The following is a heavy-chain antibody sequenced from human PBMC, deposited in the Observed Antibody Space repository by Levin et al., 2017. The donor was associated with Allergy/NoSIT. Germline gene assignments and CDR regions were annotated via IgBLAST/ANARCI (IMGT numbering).Heavy chain of an antibody. CDR3: ARGRGLIGVVAATSRGPFDY. D-gene: IGHD2-15*01. J-gene: IGHJ4*02. V-gene: IGHV3-48*03. CDR1: GFTFSSYE. Sequence: GGSLRLSCAASGFTFSSYEMNWVRQAPGKGLEWVSYISSSGSTIYYADSVKGRFTISRDNAKNSLYLQMNSLRAEDTAVYYCARGRGLIGVVAATSRGPFDYWGQGTLVTVSS. CDR2: ISSSGSTI.